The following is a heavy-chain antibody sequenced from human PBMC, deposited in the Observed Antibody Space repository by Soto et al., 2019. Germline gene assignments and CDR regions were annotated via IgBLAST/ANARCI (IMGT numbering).Heavy chain of an antibody. J-gene: IGHJ4*02. D-gene: IGHD5-12*01. CDR2: VRGNGDPP. Sequence: PGGSLRLSCSASGFTFSSYAMHWVRQAPGKGLENVSGVRGNGDPPFYADSVKGRFTISRDNSKNTLYLQMSSLSADDTAVYYCVKSRGGNNFDFFDWGQGALVTVSS. CDR3: VKSRGGNNFDFFD. V-gene: IGHV3-64D*06. CDR1: GFTFSSYA.